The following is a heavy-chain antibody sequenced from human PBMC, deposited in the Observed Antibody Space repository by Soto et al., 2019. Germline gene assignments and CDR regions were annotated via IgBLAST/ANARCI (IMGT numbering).Heavy chain of an antibody. CDR1: GFTFSNYA. Sequence: GGSLRLSCAASGFTFSNYAMHWVRQAPGKGLEWVAIVSYGGDNEYYADSVRGRFFISRDNSRNSLYLQMSSLRDEDTAVYYCVREGYRLLDSWGQGSSVTVSS. V-gene: IGHV3-30*03. J-gene: IGHJ4*02. D-gene: IGHD5-18*01. CDR2: VSYGGDNE. CDR3: VREGYRLLDS.